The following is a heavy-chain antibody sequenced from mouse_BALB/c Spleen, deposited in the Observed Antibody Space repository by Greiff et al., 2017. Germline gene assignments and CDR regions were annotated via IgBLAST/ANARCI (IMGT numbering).Heavy chain of an antibody. CDR1: GFTFSSFG. Sequence: EVKLVESGGGLVQPGGSRKLSCAASGFTFSSFGMHWVRQAPEKGLEWVAYISSGSSTIYYADTVKGRFTISRDNPKNTLFLQMTSLRSEDTAMYYCARRGYYGSSYCAMDYWGQGTSVTVSS. CDR2: ISSGSSTI. V-gene: IGHV5-17*02. CDR3: ARRGYYGSSYCAMDY. J-gene: IGHJ4*01. D-gene: IGHD1-1*01.